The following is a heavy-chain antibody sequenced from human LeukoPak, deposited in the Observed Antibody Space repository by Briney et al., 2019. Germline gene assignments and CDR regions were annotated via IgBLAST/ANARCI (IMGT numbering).Heavy chain of an antibody. D-gene: IGHD3-16*02. CDR2: INHSGST. V-gene: IGHV4-34*01. J-gene: IGHJ4*02. Sequence: SETLSLTCAVYGGSFSGYYWSWIRQPPGKGLEWIGEINHSGSTNYNLSLKSRVTISVDTSKNQFSLKLSSVTAADTAVYYCARTPYDYVWGSYRYGVDYWGQGTLVTVSS. CDR3: ARTPYDYVWGSYRYGVDY. CDR1: GGSFSGYY.